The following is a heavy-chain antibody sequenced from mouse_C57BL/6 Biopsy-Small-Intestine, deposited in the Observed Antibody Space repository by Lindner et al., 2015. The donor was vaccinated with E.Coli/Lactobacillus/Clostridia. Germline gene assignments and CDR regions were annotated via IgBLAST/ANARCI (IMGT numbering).Heavy chain of an antibody. CDR2: INPNNGGT. Sequence: VQLQESGPELVKPGASVKMSCKASGYTFTDYNMHWVKQSHGKSLEWIGYINPNNGGTSYNQKFKGKATLTVNRSSSTAYMELRSLTSEDSAVYYCARSYYAMDYWGQGTPVTVSS. CDR1: GYTFTDYN. V-gene: IGHV1-22*01. CDR3: ARSYYAMDY. J-gene: IGHJ4*01.